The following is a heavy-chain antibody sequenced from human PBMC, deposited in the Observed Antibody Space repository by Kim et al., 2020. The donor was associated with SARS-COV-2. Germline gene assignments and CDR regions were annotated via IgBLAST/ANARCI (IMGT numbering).Heavy chain of an antibody. CDR2: IIPIFGTA. Sequence: SVKVSCKASGGTFSSYAISWVRQAPGQGLEWMGGIIPIFGTANYAQKFQGRVTITADESTSTAYMELSSLRSEDTAVYYCASKKGDNWNSAVILDYYYGMDVWGQGTTVTVSS. J-gene: IGHJ6*02. D-gene: IGHD1-7*01. CDR1: GGTFSSYA. CDR3: ASKKGDNWNSAVILDYYYGMDV. V-gene: IGHV1-69*13.